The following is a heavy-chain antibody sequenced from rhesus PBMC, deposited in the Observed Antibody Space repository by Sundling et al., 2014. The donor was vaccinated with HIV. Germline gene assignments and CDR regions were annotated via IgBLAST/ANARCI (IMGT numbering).Heavy chain of an antibody. CDR1: GFSFSDYY. J-gene: IGHJ4*01. CDR2: ISYTGGST. Sequence: EVQLVESGGGLAKPGGSLRLSCAASGFSFSDYYMHWVRQAPGKGLEWVSGISYTGGSTYYADSVKGRFTISRENAKNTLYLQMDSLRAEDTAVYYCARDPATDDYGSSMYYFDYWARESWSPSPQ. D-gene: IGHD4-29*01. V-gene: IGHV3-59*01. CDR3: ARDPATDDYGSSMYYFDY.